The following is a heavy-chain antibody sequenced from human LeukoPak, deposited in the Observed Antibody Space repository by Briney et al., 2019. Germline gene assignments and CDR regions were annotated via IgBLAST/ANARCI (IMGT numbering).Heavy chain of an antibody. CDR1: GGSISGTIW. D-gene: IGHD5-12*01. V-gene: IGHV4/OR15-8*02. CDR3: SRESGPFCPFGY. Sequence: SETLSLTCGVPGGSISGTIWWSWVRQPPGQGLEWIGEISLAGQTNYNPSLNGRVTMSLDKSSNQLSLHLTSVTAADTATYFCSRESGPFCPFGYWGQGTLVIVSS. J-gene: IGHJ4*02. CDR2: ISLAGQT.